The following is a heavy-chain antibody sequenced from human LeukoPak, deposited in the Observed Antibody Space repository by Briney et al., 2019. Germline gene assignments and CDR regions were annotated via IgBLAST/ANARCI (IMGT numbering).Heavy chain of an antibody. J-gene: IGHJ6*02. CDR1: GFTFSSYT. V-gene: IGHV3-48*01. CDR3: AKDSGYSYGTTFYYYYGMDV. D-gene: IGHD5-18*01. Sequence: GGSLRLSCAASGFTFSSYTMNWVRQPPGKGLEWVSNIGTSSTTIYYADSVKGRFTISRDNAKNSLYLQMNSLRAEDTALYYCAKDSGYSYGTTFYYYYGMDVWGQGTTVTVSS. CDR2: IGTSSTTI.